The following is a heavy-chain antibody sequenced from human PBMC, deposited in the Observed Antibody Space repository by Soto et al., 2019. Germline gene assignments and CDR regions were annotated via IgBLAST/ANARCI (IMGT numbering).Heavy chain of an antibody. CDR1: GGSISSYY. V-gene: IGHV4-4*07. CDR2: IYTSGST. Sequence: SETLSLTCTVSGGSISSYYWSWIRQPAGKGLEWIGRIYTSGSTNYNPSLKSRVTMSVDTSKNQFSLKLSSVTAADTAVYYCARDSLSSWAYNWFDPWGQGTLVTVSS. CDR3: ARDSLSSWAYNWFDP. D-gene: IGHD6-13*01. J-gene: IGHJ5*02.